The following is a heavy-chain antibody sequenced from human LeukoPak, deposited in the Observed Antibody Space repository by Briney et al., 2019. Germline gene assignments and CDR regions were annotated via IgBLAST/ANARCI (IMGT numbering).Heavy chain of an antibody. CDR2: ISGSGGST. V-gene: IGHV3-23*01. CDR3: AREQGLGELSLYFSLYYFDY. Sequence: PGGSLRLSCAASGFTFSSYAMSWVRQAPGKGLEWVSAISGSGGSTYYADSVKGRFTISRDNSKNTLYLQMNSLRAEDTAVYYCAREQGLGELSLYFSLYYFDYWGQGTLVTVSS. CDR1: GFTFSSYA. J-gene: IGHJ4*02. D-gene: IGHD3-16*02.